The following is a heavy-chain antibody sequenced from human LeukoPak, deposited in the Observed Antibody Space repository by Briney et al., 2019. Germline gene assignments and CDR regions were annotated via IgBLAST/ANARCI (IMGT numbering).Heavy chain of an antibody. Sequence: SVKVSCKPSGYTFTSYAISWVRQAPGQGLEWMGGIIPIFGTANYAQKFQGRVTITADESTSTAYMELSSLRSEDTAVYYCARERARPGGYCSSTSCSLPFFDYWGQGTLVTVSS. V-gene: IGHV1-69*13. CDR1: GYTFTSYA. CDR2: IIPIFGTA. D-gene: IGHD2-2*01. J-gene: IGHJ4*02. CDR3: ARERARPGGYCSSTSCSLPFFDY.